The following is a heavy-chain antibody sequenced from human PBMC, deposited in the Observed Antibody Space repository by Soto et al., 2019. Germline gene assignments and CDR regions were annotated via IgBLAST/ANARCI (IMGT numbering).Heavy chain of an antibody. J-gene: IGHJ3*01. D-gene: IGHD3-16*01. Sequence: QVQLQESGPGLVKPSETLSLTCTVSGGSVSSGSYFWSWIRQPPGKGLEWIGYIYYSGTTNYNPSLKRRVTISLDTSNNQFSLKVSSVTAADTAVYYCARRGPGGRAFDLWGQGTMVTVSS. CDR3: ARRGPGGRAFDL. CDR2: IYYSGTT. CDR1: GGSVSSGSYF. V-gene: IGHV4-61*01.